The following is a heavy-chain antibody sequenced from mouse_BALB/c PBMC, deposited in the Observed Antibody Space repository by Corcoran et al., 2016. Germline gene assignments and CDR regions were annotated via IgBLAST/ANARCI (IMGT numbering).Heavy chain of an antibody. CDR2: IDPANGNT. V-gene: IGHV14-3*02. J-gene: IGHJ1*01. CDR1: GFNIKDTY. Sequence: EVQLQQSGAELVKPGASVKLSCTASGFNIKDTYMHWVKQRPEQGLEWIGRIDPANGNTKYDPKFQGKATITADTSSNTAYLQLSSLTSEDTAVYYCANWDWYFDVWGAGTTVTDSS. D-gene: IGHD4-1*01. CDR3: ANWDWYFDV.